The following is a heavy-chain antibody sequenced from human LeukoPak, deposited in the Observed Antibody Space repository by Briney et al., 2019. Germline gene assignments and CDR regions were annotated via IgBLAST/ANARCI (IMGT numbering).Heavy chain of an antibody. J-gene: IGHJ5*02. CDR3: ARGFGSSWFNWFDP. CDR2: INPNSGGT. V-gene: IGHV1-2*02. CDR1: GYTFTGYY. D-gene: IGHD6-13*01. Sequence: GASVKVSCKASGYTFTGYYMHWVRQAPGQGLEWMGWINPNSGGTNYAQKFQGRVTMTRDTSISTAYMELSRLRSDDTAVYYCARGFGSSWFNWFDPWGQGTLVTVSS.